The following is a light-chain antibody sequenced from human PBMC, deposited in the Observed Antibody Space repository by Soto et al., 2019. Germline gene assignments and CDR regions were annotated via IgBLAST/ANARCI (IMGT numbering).Light chain of an antibody. CDR3: QQYNSYPPSWT. CDR2: KAS. V-gene: IGKV1-5*03. CDR1: QTISSW. Sequence: DIQMTQSPSTLSGSVGDRVTITCRASQTISSWLAWYQQKPGKAPKLLIDKASTLKSGVPSRFSGSGSGTEFTLTISSLQPDDFATYYCQQYNSYPPSWTFGQGTKV. J-gene: IGKJ1*01.